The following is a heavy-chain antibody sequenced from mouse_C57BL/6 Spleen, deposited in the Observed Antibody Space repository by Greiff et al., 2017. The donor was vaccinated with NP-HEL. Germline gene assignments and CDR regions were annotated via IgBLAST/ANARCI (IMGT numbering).Heavy chain of an antibody. D-gene: IGHD2-12*01. CDR3: ARKTYYTLSVYYFDY. V-gene: IGHV1-81*01. Sequence: QVQLKQSGAELARPGASVKLSCKASGYTFTSYGISWVKQRTGQGLEWIGEVYPRSGNTYYNEKFKGKATLTADKSSSTAYMELRSLTSEDSAVYFCARKTYYTLSVYYFDYWGQGTTLTVSS. CDR1: GYTFTSYG. CDR2: VYPRSGNT. J-gene: IGHJ2*01.